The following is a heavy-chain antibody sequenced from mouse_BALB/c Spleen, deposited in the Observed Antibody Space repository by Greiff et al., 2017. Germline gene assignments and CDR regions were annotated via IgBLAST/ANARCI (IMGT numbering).Heavy chain of an antibody. V-gene: IGHV1-7*01. CDR3: ANFYFDY. J-gene: IGHJ2*01. Sequence: VKLMESGAELAKPGASVKMSCKASGYTFTSYWMHWVKQRPGQGLEWIGYINPSTGYTEYNQKFKDKATLTADKSSSTAYMQLSSLTSEDSAVYYCANFYFDYWGQGTTLTVSS. CDR2: INPSTGYT. CDR1: GYTFTSYW.